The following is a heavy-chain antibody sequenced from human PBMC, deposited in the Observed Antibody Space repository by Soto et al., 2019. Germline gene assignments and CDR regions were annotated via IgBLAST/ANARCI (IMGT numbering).Heavy chain of an antibody. D-gene: IGHD1-26*01. Sequence: ESGGGLVQPGGSLRLSCEASGLIFSSYWMSWVRQAPGKGLEWVANIKPDGSEEDYVDSVKGRFTISRDNAKNSLYLQMNSLRAEDTAIYYCARDFGELDYWGQGTLVTVSS. CDR1: GLIFSSYW. CDR2: IKPDGSEE. V-gene: IGHV3-7*01. J-gene: IGHJ4*02. CDR3: ARDFGELDY.